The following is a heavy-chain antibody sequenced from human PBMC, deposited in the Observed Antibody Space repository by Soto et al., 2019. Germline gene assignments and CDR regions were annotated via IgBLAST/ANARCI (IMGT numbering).Heavy chain of an antibody. Sequence: GGSLRLSCAASGFTFSSYWMSWVRHAPGKGLEWVANIKQDGSEKYYVDSVKGRFTISRDNAKNSLYLQMNSLRAEDTAVYYCARVVSYDFWSGPNWFDPWGQGTLVTVSS. CDR1: GFTFSSYW. CDR3: ARVVSYDFWSGPNWFDP. CDR2: IKQDGSEK. D-gene: IGHD3-3*01. V-gene: IGHV3-7*01. J-gene: IGHJ5*02.